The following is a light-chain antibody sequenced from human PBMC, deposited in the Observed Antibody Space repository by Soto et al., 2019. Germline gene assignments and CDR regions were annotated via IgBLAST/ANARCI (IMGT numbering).Light chain of an antibody. J-gene: IGLJ1*01. Sequence: QSALAQPASVSGSPGQSITISCTGTSSDVGGYNYVCWYKQHPGEAPQLMIYEVTNRPSGVSDRFSGSKSGNTASLTISGLQAEDEADHYCSSYTSSSTLYVFGTGTKGTVL. V-gene: IGLV2-14*01. CDR3: SSYTSSSTLYV. CDR1: SSDVGGYNY. CDR2: EVT.